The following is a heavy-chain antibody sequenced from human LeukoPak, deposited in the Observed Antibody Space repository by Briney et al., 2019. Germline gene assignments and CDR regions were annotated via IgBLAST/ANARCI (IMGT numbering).Heavy chain of an antibody. V-gene: IGHV1-2*02. Sequence: GASVKVSCQASGYTFTDYYIHWVRQAPGQGLEWMGWIHPITGDTFYARDFLGRVTLTRDTSITTAYMEVSGLRSDDTAVYYCARLGIRAAMGDTDCWGQGSLVTVSS. CDR3: ARLGIRAAMGDTDC. D-gene: IGHD3-10*01. CDR2: IHPITGDT. J-gene: IGHJ4*02. CDR1: GYTFTDYY.